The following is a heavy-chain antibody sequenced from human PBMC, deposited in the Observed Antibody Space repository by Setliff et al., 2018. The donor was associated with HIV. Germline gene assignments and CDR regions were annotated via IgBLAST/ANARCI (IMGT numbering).Heavy chain of an antibody. Sequence: GSLRLSCAASGLTFSSYTMNWVRQAPGKGLEWVSSISSSSSYIYYADSVKGRFTISRDNAENSLYLQMNSLRAEDTAVYYCARDNGRYFDRGWFDPWGQGALVTVSS. CDR2: ISSSSSYI. CDR1: GLTFSSYT. D-gene: IGHD3-9*01. V-gene: IGHV3-21*01. CDR3: ARDNGRYFDRGWFDP. J-gene: IGHJ5*02.